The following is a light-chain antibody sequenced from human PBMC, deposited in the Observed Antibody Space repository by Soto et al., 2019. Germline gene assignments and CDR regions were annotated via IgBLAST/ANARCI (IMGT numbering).Light chain of an antibody. CDR3: QQYSSSPWT. CDR2: GAS. J-gene: IGKJ1*01. CDR1: QTIRSNY. V-gene: IGKV3-20*01. Sequence: ETVLTQSPATLSLSPGERATLSCRASQTIRSNYLAWYRQTPGQAPRLLIYGASNRATGIADRFSGSGSGTDFTLIISRREPEDFALYYCQQYSSSPWTFGQGTKLAIK.